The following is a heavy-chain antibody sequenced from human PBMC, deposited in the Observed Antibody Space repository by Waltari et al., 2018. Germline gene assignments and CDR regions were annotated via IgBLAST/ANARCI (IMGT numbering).Heavy chain of an antibody. V-gene: IGHV1-8*02. CDR2: MNAKSGPT. Sequence: QVQLVQSGAEVKKPGASVKVSCKASGYIFTSYDINWVRQATGQDLEWMGWMNAKSGPTGYAQTFQCRITLTMNTAISTAYMELSSLRSDDTAVYYCARPQTISTSWLASWGQGTLVTVSA. CDR3: ARPQTISTSWLAS. CDR1: GYIFTSYD. D-gene: IGHD2-2*01. J-gene: IGHJ5*01.